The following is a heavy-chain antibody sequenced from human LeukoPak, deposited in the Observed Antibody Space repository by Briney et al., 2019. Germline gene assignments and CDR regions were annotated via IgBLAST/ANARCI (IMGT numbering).Heavy chain of an antibody. V-gene: IGHV4-30-4*01. CDR1: GGSISSGDYY. J-gene: IGHJ4*02. CDR2: IYYSGST. CDR3: ARDKQMDYGDYGTTGYFDY. Sequence: SETLSLTCTVSGGSISSGDYYWRWIRQPPGKGLEWIGYIYYSGSTYYNPSLKSRVTISVDTSKNQFSLKLSSVTAADTAVYYCARDKQMDYGDYGTTGYFDYWGQGTLVTVSS. D-gene: IGHD4-17*01.